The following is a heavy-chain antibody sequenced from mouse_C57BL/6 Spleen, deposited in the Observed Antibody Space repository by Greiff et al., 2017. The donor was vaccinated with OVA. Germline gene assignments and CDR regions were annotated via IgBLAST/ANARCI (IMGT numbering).Heavy chain of an antibody. CDR1: GYTFTDYE. CDR2: IDPETGGT. V-gene: IGHV1-15*01. D-gene: IGHD2-4*01. CDR3: TPIYYDYDEFAY. J-gene: IGHJ3*01. Sequence: VQLKESGAELVRPGASVTLSCKASGYTFTDYEMHWVKQTPVHGLEWIGAIDPETGGTAYNQKFKGKAILTADKSSSTAYMELRSLTSEDSAVYYCTPIYYDYDEFAYWGQGTLVTVSA.